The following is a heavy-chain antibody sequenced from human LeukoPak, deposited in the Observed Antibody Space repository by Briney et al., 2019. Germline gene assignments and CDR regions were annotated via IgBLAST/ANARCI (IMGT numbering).Heavy chain of an antibody. CDR2: MNPHSGNT. V-gene: IGHV1-8*01. D-gene: IGHD6-13*01. CDR1: GYTFPIYD. Sequence: GASVEVSCKASGYTFPIYDLQWVRQATGHGLECRGWMNPHSGNTGYAQKFQGRVTMTRHTSLITAYMELSRLRSEDTGVYYFSKAPYSSRPYDMDVLGKGTTVTVSS. CDR3: SKAPYSSRPYDMDV. J-gene: IGHJ6*03.